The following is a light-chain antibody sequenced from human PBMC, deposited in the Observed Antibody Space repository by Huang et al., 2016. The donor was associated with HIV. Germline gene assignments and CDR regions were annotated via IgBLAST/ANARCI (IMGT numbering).Light chain of an antibody. V-gene: IGKV2-28*01. Sequence: EIVLTQSPLSLPVTPGEPASISCRSSQSLLNSNGYNYLDWYVQKPGQPPQLLIFLGSNRAPGVPNRFSGSGSGTDFTPEISGVEAEDVGVYFCFQSLRAPGFGPGTTVDIK. CDR2: LGS. CDR1: QSLLNSNGYNY. CDR3: FQSLRAPG. J-gene: IGKJ3*01.